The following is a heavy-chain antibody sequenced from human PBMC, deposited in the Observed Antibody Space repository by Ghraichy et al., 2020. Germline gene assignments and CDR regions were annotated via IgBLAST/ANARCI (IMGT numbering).Heavy chain of an antibody. Sequence: SETLSLTCTVSGGSISSYYWSWIRLPPGQGLEWIGYIYYSGSTNYNPSLKSRVTISVDTSTNQFSLKLSSVTAADTAVYYCAKVRPGIAARPSGFFDYWGQLSLVTVSS. CDR2: IYYSGST. V-gene: IGHV4-59*01. J-gene: IGHJ4*02. D-gene: IGHD6-6*01. CDR1: GGSISSYY. CDR3: AKVRPGIAARPSGFFDY.